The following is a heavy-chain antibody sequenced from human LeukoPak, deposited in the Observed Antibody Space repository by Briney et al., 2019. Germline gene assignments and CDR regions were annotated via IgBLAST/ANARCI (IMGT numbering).Heavy chain of an antibody. CDR3: ARTGRSSGWKDY. CDR2: ISGSGGST. CDR1: GFTFSSYA. J-gene: IGHJ4*02. D-gene: IGHD6-19*01. V-gene: IGHV3-23*01. Sequence: GGSLRLSCAASGFTFSSYAMSWVRQAPGKGLEWVSAISGSGGSTYYADSVKGRFTISRDNSKNTLYLQMNSLRAEDTAVYYCARTGRSSGWKDYWGQGTLVTVSS.